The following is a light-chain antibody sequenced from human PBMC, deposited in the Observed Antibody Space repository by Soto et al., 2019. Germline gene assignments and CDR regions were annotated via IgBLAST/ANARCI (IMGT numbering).Light chain of an antibody. CDR3: QQRSNWPPT. CDR2: DTS. CDR1: QSVSSSY. J-gene: IGKJ5*01. V-gene: IGKV3D-20*02. Sequence: EIVLTQSPGTLSLSPGERVTLSCRASQSVSSSYLGWFQQRPGQAPRLLIYDTSNRATGIPDRFSGSGSGTDFTLTISRLEPEDFAVYYCQQRSNWPPTFGQGTRLEIK.